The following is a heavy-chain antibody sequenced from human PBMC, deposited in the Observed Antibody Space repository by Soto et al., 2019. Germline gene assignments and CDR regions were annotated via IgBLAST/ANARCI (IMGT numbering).Heavy chain of an antibody. V-gene: IGHV3-30*18. D-gene: IGHD3-10*01. CDR3: AKGGSYFDY. CDR2: ISYDGSNK. J-gene: IGHJ4*02. CDR1: GFTFSSYG. Sequence: QVQLVESGGGVVQPGRSLRLSCAASGFTFSSYGMHWVRQAPGKGLEWVAVISYDGSNKNYADSVKGRFTISRDNSKNTLYLQINSLRAEDTAVYYCAKGGSYFDYWGQGTLVAVSS.